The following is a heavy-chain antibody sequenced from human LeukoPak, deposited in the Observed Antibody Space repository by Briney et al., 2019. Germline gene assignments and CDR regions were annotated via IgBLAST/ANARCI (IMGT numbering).Heavy chain of an antibody. J-gene: IGHJ5*02. V-gene: IGHV3-23*01. CDR1: GFTFSSYG. CDR3: AKDPVRGSYYLGWFDR. CDR2: ISDSGDST. D-gene: IGHD1-26*01. Sequence: GGSLRLSCAASGFTFSSYGMSWVRQAPGKGLEWVSGISDSGDSTYYADSVKGRFTISRDDSKNTLYLQMNSLRAEDTAVYYCAKDPVRGSYYLGWFDRWGQGTLVTVSS.